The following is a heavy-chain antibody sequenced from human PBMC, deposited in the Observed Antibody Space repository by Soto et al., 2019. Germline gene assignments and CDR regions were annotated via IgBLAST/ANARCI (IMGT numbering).Heavy chain of an antibody. D-gene: IGHD5-18*01. CDR3: ARAFSPWDTAMADDAFDI. CDR1: GFTVSSNY. J-gene: IGHJ3*02. CDR2: IYSGGST. V-gene: IGHV3-53*01. Sequence: GGSLRLSCAASGFTVSSNYMSWVRQAPGKGLEWVSVIYSGGSTYYADSVKGRFTISRDNSKNTLYLQMNSLRAEDTAVYYCARAFSPWDTAMADDAFDIWGQWTMVTVSS.